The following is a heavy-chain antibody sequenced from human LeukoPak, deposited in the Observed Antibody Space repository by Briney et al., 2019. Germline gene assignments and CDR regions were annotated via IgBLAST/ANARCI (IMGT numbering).Heavy chain of an antibody. CDR2: IKSDGGST. Sequence: QTGGSLRLSCAASGFTFSTYWMHWVRQAPGKGLVWVSRIKSDGGSTNYADSVKDRFTISRDNAKNTLYLQMNSLRAEDTAVYYCARDPVGGRPDYWGQGTLVTVSS. V-gene: IGHV3-74*01. D-gene: IGHD1-26*01. J-gene: IGHJ4*02. CDR1: GFTFSTYW. CDR3: ARDPVGGRPDY.